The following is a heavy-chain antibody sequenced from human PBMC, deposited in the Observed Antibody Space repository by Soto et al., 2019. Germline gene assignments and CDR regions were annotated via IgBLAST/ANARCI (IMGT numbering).Heavy chain of an antibody. V-gene: IGHV3-23*01. J-gene: IGHJ4*02. CDR2: ISGSGGST. D-gene: IGHD3-3*01. Sequence: PGWSLRLSCAASGFTFSSYAMSWVRQAPGKGLEWVSAISGSGGSTYYADSVKGRFTISRDNSKNTLYLQMNSLRAEDTAVYYCAKARAQYYDFWSGYPVDYSGQGTLVTVSS. CDR3: AKARAQYYDFWSGYPVDY. CDR1: GFTFSSYA.